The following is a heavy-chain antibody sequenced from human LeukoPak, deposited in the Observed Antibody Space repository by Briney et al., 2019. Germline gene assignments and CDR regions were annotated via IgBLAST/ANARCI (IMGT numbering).Heavy chain of an antibody. J-gene: IGHJ5*02. Sequence: GGSLRLSCVATGFTFSNYWMHWVRQPPGKGLVWVSRIYVDGRTTNYADSVKGRFTISRDNAKNTVYLEMNSLSVEDTATYYCIRDFRSADLWGQGTLVTVTS. V-gene: IGHV3-74*01. CDR2: IYVDGRTT. CDR3: IRDFRSADL. CDR1: GFTFSNYW.